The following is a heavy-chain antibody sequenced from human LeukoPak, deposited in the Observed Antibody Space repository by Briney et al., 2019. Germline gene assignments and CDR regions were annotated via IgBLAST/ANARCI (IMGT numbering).Heavy chain of an antibody. J-gene: IGHJ5*02. CDR2: INHSGST. Sequence: PSETLSLTCAVYGGSFSGYYWSWIRQPPGKGLEWIGEINHSGSTNYNPSLKSRVTISVDTSKNQFSLELSSVTAADTAVYYCAREYSSRWYNWFDPWGQGTLVTVSS. D-gene: IGHD6-13*01. CDR1: GGSFSGYY. CDR3: AREYSSRWYNWFDP. V-gene: IGHV4-34*01.